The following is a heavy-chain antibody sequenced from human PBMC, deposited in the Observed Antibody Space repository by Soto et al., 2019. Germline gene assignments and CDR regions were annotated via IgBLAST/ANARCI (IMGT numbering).Heavy chain of an antibody. J-gene: IGHJ2*01. CDR2: ISSDGART. V-gene: IGHV3-23*01. CDR1: GFSFSNNG. D-gene: IGHD2-15*01. Sequence: GGSLRLSCAACGFSFSNNGISWVRQAPGKGLEWVSTISSDGARTYYADSVKGRFTISRDNSKNTISVQMNSLRAEDTALYYCARDRGYCSGGTCYWCFDLWGRGTLVTVS. CDR3: ARDRGYCSGGTCYWCFDL.